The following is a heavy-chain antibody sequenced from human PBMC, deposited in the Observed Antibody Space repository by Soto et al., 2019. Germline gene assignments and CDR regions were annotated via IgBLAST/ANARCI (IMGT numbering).Heavy chain of an antibody. J-gene: IGHJ3*02. D-gene: IGHD3-22*01. CDR1: GYTFTSYD. CDR3: ARGAPYYYDSSGYPFDI. V-gene: IGHV1-8*01. CDR2: MNPNSGNT. Sequence: VKFSCKASGYTFTSYDINWVRQATGQGLEWMGWMNPNSGNTGYAQKFQGRVTMTRNTSISTAYMELSSLRSEDTAVYYCARGAPYYYDSSGYPFDIWGEGTTVTVS.